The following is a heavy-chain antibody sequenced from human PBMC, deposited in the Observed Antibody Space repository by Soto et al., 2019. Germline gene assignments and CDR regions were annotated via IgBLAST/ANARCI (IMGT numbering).Heavy chain of an antibody. CDR3: ARADPDASVGY. Sequence: PSETLSLTCTVSGGSISSYYWSWIRQPPGKGLEWIGYIYYSGSTNYNPSLKSRVTISLDTSKNQFSLKLSSVIAADTAVYYCARADPDASVGYWGQGTLVTVSS. V-gene: IGHV4-59*01. CDR2: IYYSGST. J-gene: IGHJ4*02. D-gene: IGHD3-16*01. CDR1: GGSISSYY.